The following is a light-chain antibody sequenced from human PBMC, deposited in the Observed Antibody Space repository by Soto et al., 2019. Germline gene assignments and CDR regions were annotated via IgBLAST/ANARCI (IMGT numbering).Light chain of an antibody. CDR1: SSDVGGYNY. CDR2: DVS. Sequence: QSALTQPASVSGTPGQTITISCPGTSSDVGGYNYVSCYQQHPGKPPKLMIYDVSNRPSGVSNRFSGSKSRNTASLTISGLQAEDEADYYFSSSISGILFGGGTKLNVL. CDR3: SSSISGIL. V-gene: IGLV2-14*01. J-gene: IGLJ2*01.